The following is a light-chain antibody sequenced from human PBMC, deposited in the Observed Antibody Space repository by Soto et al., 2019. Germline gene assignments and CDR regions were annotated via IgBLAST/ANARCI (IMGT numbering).Light chain of an antibody. Sequence: QSVLTQPASVSGSPGQPITISCSGTSRDVGGYNYASWYQQYPGKAPIVMIYEVSNRPSAVSHRCSGSKSGNTASLTISGLQAEDDSDYYCSAYRGRSALFGGGTKVTVL. V-gene: IGLV2-14*01. CDR2: EVS. J-gene: IGLJ2*01. CDR3: SAYRGRSAL. CDR1: SRDVGGYNY.